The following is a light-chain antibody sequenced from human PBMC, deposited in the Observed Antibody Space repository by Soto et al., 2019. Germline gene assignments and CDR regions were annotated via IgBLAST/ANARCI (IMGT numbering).Light chain of an antibody. CDR3: QQSYSTPRT. V-gene: IGKV1-39*01. CDR1: QSISSY. J-gene: IGKJ1*01. CDR2: AAS. Sequence: DIQMTQSPCTLSASVLCRFTIAFRASQSISSYLNWYQQKPGKAPKLLIYAASSLQSGVPSRFSGSGSGTDFTLTISSLQPEDFATYYCQQSYSTPRTFGQGTKVDIK.